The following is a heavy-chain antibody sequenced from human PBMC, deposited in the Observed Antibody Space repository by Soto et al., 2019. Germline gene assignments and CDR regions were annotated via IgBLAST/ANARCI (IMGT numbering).Heavy chain of an antibody. Sequence: QVQLLQSGAEVKKPGSSVRVSCEASGGTFRTYAISWVRQAPGQGLEWMGEIIPIFGKVNYAQKFQGRVTIPADXTPTXVXLDLKSLTSEDTAVYYCAKGAVAGTPTAYYCCGMDVWGQGTTVTVS. D-gene: IGHD6-19*01. CDR3: AKGAVAGTPTAYYCCGMDV. CDR2: IIPIFGKV. CDR1: GGTFRTYA. V-gene: IGHV1-69*12. J-gene: IGHJ6*02.